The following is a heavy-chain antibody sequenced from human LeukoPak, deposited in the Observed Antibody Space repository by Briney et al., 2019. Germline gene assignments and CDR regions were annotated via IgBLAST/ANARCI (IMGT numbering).Heavy chain of an antibody. Sequence: PGGSLRLSCAASGFNFNTYSMNWVRQAPGKGLEWVSSISSNSRYRYYADSMRGRFTISRDNAKNSLYLQMNSLKPEDTAVYYCARVAEAAVFDSWGQGTLVTVSS. D-gene: IGHD6-13*01. CDR2: ISSNSRYR. CDR3: ARVAEAAVFDS. J-gene: IGHJ4*02. V-gene: IGHV3-21*06. CDR1: GFNFNTYS.